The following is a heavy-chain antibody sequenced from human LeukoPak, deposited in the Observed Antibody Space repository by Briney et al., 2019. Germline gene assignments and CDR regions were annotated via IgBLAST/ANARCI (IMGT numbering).Heavy chain of an antibody. D-gene: IGHD1-26*01. CDR3: AKGRGSPYYFEY. Sequence: PGGSLRLSCAASGFTFSNFAMTWVRQAPGKGLEWVSAICGGGSNTYYADSVKGRFTISGDNSKNTLYLQMNSLRAEDTAVYYCAKGRGSPYYFEYWGQGTLVTVSS. V-gene: IGHV3-23*01. CDR1: GFTFSNFA. CDR2: ICGGGSNT. J-gene: IGHJ4*02.